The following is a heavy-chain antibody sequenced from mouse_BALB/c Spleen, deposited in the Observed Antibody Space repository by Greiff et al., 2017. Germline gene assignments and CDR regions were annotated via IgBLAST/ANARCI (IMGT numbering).Heavy chain of an antibody. J-gene: IGHJ4*01. CDR2: ISSGSSTI. CDR3: ARYPRNYAMDY. V-gene: IGHV5-17*02. CDR1: GFTFSSFG. Sequence: EVQGVESGGGLVQPGGSRKLSCAASGFTFSSFGMHWVRQAPEKGLEWVAYISSGSSTIYYADTVKGRFTISRDNPKNTLFLQMTSLRSEDTAMYYCARYPRNYAMDYGGQGTSVTVSS.